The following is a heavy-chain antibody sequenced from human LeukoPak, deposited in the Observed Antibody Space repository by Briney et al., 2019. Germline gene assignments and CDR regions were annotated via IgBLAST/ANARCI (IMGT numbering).Heavy chain of an antibody. D-gene: IGHD3-3*01. J-gene: IGHJ6*03. CDR1: GFTFSRYA. V-gene: IGHV3-23*01. CDR3: AKGSKEVLFTRDHHMDV. Sequence: GGSLRLSCGASGFTFSRYAMSWVRQAPGKGLEWVSYISSSGSTIYYADPVKGRFTISRDNSKNTLFLQMNSLRAEDTAVYYCAKGSKEVLFTRDHHMDVWGKGTTVTISS. CDR2: ISSSGSTI.